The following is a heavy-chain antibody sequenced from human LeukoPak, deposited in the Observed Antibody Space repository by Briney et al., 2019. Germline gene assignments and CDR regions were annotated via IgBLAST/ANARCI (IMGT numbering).Heavy chain of an antibody. CDR1: RIAFSSYA. V-gene: IGHV3-64D*06. J-gene: IGHJ4*02. D-gene: IGHD3-3*01. CDR2: INDNGNRE. Sequence: PGGSLRLSCSASRIAFSSYAMHWVRQAPGKGLEYVSGINDNGNREYYADSVKARFTISRDNSKNTLYLQMSSLRPEDTAVYYCVMGWNFDYWGQGTLVTVSS. CDR3: VMGWNFDY.